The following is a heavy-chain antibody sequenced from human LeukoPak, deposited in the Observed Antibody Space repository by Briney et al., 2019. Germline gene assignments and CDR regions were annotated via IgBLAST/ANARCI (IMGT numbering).Heavy chain of an antibody. CDR3: ARGSNPAATHDY. J-gene: IGHJ4*02. CDR1: GGSISSGSYY. V-gene: IGHV4-61*02. D-gene: IGHD6-25*01. CDR2: IYTSGST. Sequence: SETLSLTCTVSGGSISSGSYYWSWIRQPAGKGLEWIGRIYTSGSTNYNPSLKSRVTISVDTSRNQFSLKLSSVTAADTAVYFCARGSNPAATHDYWGQGTLVTVSS.